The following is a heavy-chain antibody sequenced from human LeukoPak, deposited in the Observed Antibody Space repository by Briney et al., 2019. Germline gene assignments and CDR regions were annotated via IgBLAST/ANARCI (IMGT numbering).Heavy chain of an antibody. CDR3: ARDGSYDSSGYYRNWFDP. J-gene: IGHJ5*02. V-gene: IGHV1-2*02. CDR1: GYTFTGYY. D-gene: IGHD3-22*01. Sequence: ASVKVSCKASGYTFTGYYMHWVRQAPGQGLEWMGWINPNSGGTNYAQKFQGRVTMTRDTSISTAYMELSRLRSDDTAVYYCARDGSYDSSGYYRNWFDPWGQGTLVTVSS. CDR2: INPNSGGT.